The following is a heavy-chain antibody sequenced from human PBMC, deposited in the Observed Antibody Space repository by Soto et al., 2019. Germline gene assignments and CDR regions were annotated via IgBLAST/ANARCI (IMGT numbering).Heavy chain of an antibody. Sequence: QVRLQESGPGLVKPSQTLSLTCTVSGASISSGGYYWSWIRQHSGKGLELLGYSYYSGTTYYNPSLGSRIAISVDTSNQFSLKLSSVTAADTAVYYCARIPYGDYVGSYWGQGTRVTVSS. CDR3: ARIPYGDYVGSY. CDR1: GASISSGGYY. J-gene: IGHJ4*02. CDR2: SYYSGTT. D-gene: IGHD4-17*01. V-gene: IGHV4-31*03.